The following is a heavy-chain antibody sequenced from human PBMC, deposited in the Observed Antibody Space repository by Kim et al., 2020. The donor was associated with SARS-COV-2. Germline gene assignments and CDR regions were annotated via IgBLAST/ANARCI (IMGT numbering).Heavy chain of an antibody. CDR3: AKGGGITIFGVVTEYYFAY. D-gene: IGHD3-3*01. J-gene: IGHJ4*02. CDR1: GFTFNFYT. V-gene: IGHV3-23*01. Sequence: GGSLRLSCAASGFTFNFYTMTWVRQAPGKGLECVSTISASGGSTYYADSVKGRFTISRDNSKNTLYLQMNSLRAEDTAVYYCAKGGGITIFGVVTEYYFAYWGQGTRVTVSS. CDR2: ISASGGST.